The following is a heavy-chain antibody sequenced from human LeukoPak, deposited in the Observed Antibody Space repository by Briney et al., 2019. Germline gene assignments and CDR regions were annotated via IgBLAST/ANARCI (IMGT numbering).Heavy chain of an antibody. J-gene: IGHJ4*02. Sequence: SETLSLTCTVSGGSISSSDYYWGWIRQPPGKGLEWIGSIYYSVTTYYNPSLKSRVTISVDTSKNQSSLKLNSVTAADTAVYYCARDRLRWPKIDYWGQGTLVTVSS. CDR1: GGSISSSDYY. V-gene: IGHV4-39*07. CDR2: IYYSVTT. D-gene: IGHD4-23*01. CDR3: ARDRLRWPKIDY.